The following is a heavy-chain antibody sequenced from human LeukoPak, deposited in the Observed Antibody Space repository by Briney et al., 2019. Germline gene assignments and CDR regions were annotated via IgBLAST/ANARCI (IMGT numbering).Heavy chain of an antibody. V-gene: IGHV3-21*01. CDR1: GFTFSLYT. CDR2: ISSNGNYI. J-gene: IGHJ4*02. Sequence: PGGSLRLSCAASGFTFSLYTMNWVRQAPGKGLEWVSSISSNGNYIHYAGSVKGRFTISRDNAKTSVYLEMNSLRAEDTGLYFCVRDDCSSSSCPFDFWGQGVLLTVSS. CDR3: VRDDCSSSSCPFDF. D-gene: IGHD2-2*01.